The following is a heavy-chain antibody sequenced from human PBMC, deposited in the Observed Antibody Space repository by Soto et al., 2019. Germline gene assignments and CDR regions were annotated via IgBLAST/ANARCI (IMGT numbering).Heavy chain of an antibody. CDR2: ISSTSTYT. D-gene: IGHD2-21*02. J-gene: IGHJ5*02. CDR1: GFTLSDFD. Sequence: QVQLVESGGGLVKPGGSLRLSCAASGFTLSDFDMSWIRQAPGKGLEWVSYISSTSTYTNYADSVKGRFTISRDNVKNSVYLQMNSLRADDTAVYYCARRGCVVVTAIDQWGQGTLVTVSS. V-gene: IGHV3-11*06. CDR3: ARRGCVVVTAIDQ.